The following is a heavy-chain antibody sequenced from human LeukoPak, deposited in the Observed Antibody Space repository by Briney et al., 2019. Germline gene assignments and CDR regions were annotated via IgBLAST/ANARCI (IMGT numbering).Heavy chain of an antibody. Sequence: PGGSLRLYCAASGFIFSSYAMSWVCQGPGKGLEWVSTISGGGGSTYYADSVKGRFTISRDNSKNTVYLQMNSLRAEDTAVYYCATARSCINDVCYGAFDYWGQRTLVTVSS. D-gene: IGHD2-8*01. CDR2: ISGGGGST. V-gene: IGHV3-23*01. J-gene: IGHJ4*02. CDR3: ATARSCINDVCYGAFDY. CDR1: GFIFSSYA.